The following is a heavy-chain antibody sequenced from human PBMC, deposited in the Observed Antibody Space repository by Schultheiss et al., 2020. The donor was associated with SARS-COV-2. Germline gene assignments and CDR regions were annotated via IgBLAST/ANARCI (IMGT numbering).Heavy chain of an antibody. CDR2: IYYSGST. D-gene: IGHD2-2*01. CDR3: ASRVPAAALDY. Sequence: SQTLSLTFAVSGGSISSRGYYWSWIRQHPGKGLEWIGYIYYSGSTNYNPSLKSRVTISLDMSTNQFSLKLTSVTAADTAVYYCASRVPAAALDYWGQGTRVTVAS. CDR1: GGSISSRGYY. J-gene: IGHJ4*02. V-gene: IGHV4-61*05.